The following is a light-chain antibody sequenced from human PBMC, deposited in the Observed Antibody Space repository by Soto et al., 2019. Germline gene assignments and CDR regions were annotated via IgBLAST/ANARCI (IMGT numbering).Light chain of an antibody. CDR1: QGISTY. CDR3: QQLKTYPPA. J-gene: IGKJ4*01. V-gene: IGKV1-9*01. Sequence: IQLTQSPSSLSASVGDRVSVTCRASQGISTYLAWYQQKPGKAPKLLIYAASSLQSGVPSRFSGSGSGTDFTLSISSLPPEDFATYYCQQLKTYPPAFGGGTKVEVK. CDR2: AAS.